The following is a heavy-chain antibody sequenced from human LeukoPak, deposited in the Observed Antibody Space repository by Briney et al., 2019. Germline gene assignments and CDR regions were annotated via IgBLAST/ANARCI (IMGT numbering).Heavy chain of an antibody. Sequence: PGGSLRLSCAASGFTFSNYWMSWVRQAPGKGLEWVANIKQDGSEKYYVDSVKGRFTIFRDNAKNSLYLQMNSLRAEDTAVYYCARGSSTSCHCWDYWGQGTLVTVSS. V-gene: IGHV3-7*05. J-gene: IGHJ4*02. CDR3: ARGSSTSCHCWDY. D-gene: IGHD2-2*01. CDR1: GFTFSNYW. CDR2: IKQDGSEK.